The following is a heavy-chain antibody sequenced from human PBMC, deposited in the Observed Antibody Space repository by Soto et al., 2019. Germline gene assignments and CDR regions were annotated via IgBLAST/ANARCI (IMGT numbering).Heavy chain of an antibody. CDR1: GFTFISYG. V-gene: IGHV3-30*03. D-gene: IGHD3-10*01. Sequence: GGSLRLSCAASGFTFISYGMHWVRQAPGKGLEWVAVISYDGSNKYYADSVKGRFTISRDNSKNTLYLQMNSLRAEDTAVYYCAREQPSMGYFDYWGQGTLVTVSS. J-gene: IGHJ4*02. CDR3: AREQPSMGYFDY. CDR2: ISYDGSNK.